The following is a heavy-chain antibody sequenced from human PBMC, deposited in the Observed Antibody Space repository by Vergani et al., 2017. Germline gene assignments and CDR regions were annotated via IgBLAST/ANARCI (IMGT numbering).Heavy chain of an antibody. D-gene: IGHD2-2*01. CDR2: IYPGDSDT. Sequence: EVQLVQSGAEVKKPGESLRISCKGSGYSFTSYWISWVRQMPGKGLEWMGIIYPGDSDTRYSPSFQGQVTISADKSISTAYLQWSSLKASDTAMYYCATGYCSSTSCFGWNWFDPWGQGTLVTVSS. CDR1: GYSFTSYW. J-gene: IGHJ5*02. V-gene: IGHV5-51*01. CDR3: ATGYCSSTSCFGWNWFDP.